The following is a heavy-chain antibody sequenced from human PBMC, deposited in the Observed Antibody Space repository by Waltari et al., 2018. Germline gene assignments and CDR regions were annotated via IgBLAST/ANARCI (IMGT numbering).Heavy chain of an antibody. CDR1: GFTFSSYW. V-gene: IGHV3-7*03. Sequence: EVQLVESGGGLVQPGGSLRRSCAASGFTFSSYWLRWVRQAPGKGLEWVANIKQDGSEKYYVDSVKGRFTISRDNAKNSLYLQMNSLRAEDTAVYYCARVIVGYYFDYWGQGTLVTVSS. CDR3: ARVIVGYYFDY. D-gene: IGHD1-26*01. J-gene: IGHJ4*02. CDR2: IKQDGSEK.